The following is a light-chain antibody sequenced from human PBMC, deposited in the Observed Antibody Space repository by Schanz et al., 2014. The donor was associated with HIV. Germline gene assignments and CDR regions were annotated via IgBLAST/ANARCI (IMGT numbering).Light chain of an antibody. Sequence: EIVLTQSPGTLSLSPGERATLSCRASQSVSSSYFAWYQQKPGQAPRLLIYDASNRATGIPARFSGSGSGTDFTLTISSLEPEDFAVYYCQQRSNWPGTFGPGTKVDIK. CDR1: QSVSSSY. CDR3: QQRSNWPGT. V-gene: IGKV3D-20*02. J-gene: IGKJ3*01. CDR2: DAS.